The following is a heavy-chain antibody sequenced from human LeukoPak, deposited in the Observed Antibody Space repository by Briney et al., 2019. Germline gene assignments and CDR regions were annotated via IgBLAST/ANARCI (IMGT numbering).Heavy chain of an antibody. Sequence: GGSLRLSCAASGFTFSSYRMSWVRQAPGKGLEWVANIKQDGSEKYYVDSVKGRFTISRDNAKNSLYLQMNSLRAEDTAVYYCARDIDYYDSSGYYVYFDYWGQGTLVTVSS. CDR2: IKQDGSEK. CDR3: ARDIDYYDSSGYYVYFDY. D-gene: IGHD3-22*01. J-gene: IGHJ4*02. CDR1: GFTFSSYR. V-gene: IGHV3-7*03.